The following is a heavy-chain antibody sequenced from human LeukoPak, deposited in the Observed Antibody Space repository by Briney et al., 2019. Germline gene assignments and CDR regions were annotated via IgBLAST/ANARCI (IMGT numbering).Heavy chain of an antibody. CDR3: ARTAIAARLVDY. V-gene: IGHV4-59*12. CDR2: IYYSGST. D-gene: IGHD6-6*01. Sequence: SETLSLTCTLSGGSFSSYYWSWIRQPPGKGLEWIGYIYYSGSTNYNPSLKSRVTISVDTSKNQFSLKPSSVTAADTAVYYCARTAIAARLVDYWGQGTLVTVSP. CDR1: GGSFSSYY. J-gene: IGHJ4*02.